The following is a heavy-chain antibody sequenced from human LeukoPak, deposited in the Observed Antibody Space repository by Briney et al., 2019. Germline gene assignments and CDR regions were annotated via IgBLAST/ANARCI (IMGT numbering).Heavy chain of an antibody. CDR3: ARHRGRVAPNDY. V-gene: IGHV4-34*01. CDR1: GGSFSGYY. D-gene: IGHD5-12*01. Sequence: ASETLSLTCAVYGGSFSGYYWSWIRQPPGKGLEWIGEINHSGSTNYNPSLKSRVTISVDTSKNQFSLKLSSVTAADTAVYYCARHRGRVAPNDYWGQGTLVTVSS. J-gene: IGHJ4*02. CDR2: INHSGST.